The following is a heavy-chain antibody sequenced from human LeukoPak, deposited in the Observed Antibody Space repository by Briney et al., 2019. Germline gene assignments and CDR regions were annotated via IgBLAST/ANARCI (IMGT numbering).Heavy chain of an antibody. Sequence: SETLSLTCTVFGGSISSYYWGWIRQPPGKGLEWIGSIYYSGSTYYNPSLKSRVTISVDTSKNQFSLKLSSVTAADTAVYYCARDYSSSWGPYYFDYWGQGTLVTVSS. CDR3: ARDYSSSWGPYYFDY. D-gene: IGHD6-13*01. V-gene: IGHV4-39*07. CDR2: IYYSGST. J-gene: IGHJ4*02. CDR1: GGSISSYY.